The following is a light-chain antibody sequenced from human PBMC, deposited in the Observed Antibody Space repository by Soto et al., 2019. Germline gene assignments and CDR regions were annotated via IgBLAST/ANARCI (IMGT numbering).Light chain of an antibody. V-gene: IGLV2-14*01. Sequence: SALTQPASVSGSPGQSITISCTGTSSDVGTYNYVSWYQQHPGKVPKLMIYEVSNRPSGVSNRFSGSKSGNTASLTISGLQAEDEADYYCSSYTSGSTLLFGGGTKLTVL. CDR1: SSDVGTYNY. CDR3: SSYTSGSTLL. J-gene: IGLJ2*01. CDR2: EVS.